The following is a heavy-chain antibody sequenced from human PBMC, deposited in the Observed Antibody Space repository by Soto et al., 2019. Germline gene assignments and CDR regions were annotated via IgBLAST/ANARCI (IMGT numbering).Heavy chain of an antibody. J-gene: IGHJ6*02. Sequence: QLQLVQSGAEVKKPAASLKLSCKASGYTFTGYYMHWVRQAPGQGLEWMGWINPNSGGTNYAQKFQGWVTMTRDTSISTAYMEMSRLRSDDTGVYYCARGFYGMDVWGQGTTVTVS. CDR1: GYTFTGYY. CDR3: ARGFYGMDV. CDR2: INPNSGGT. V-gene: IGHV1-2*04.